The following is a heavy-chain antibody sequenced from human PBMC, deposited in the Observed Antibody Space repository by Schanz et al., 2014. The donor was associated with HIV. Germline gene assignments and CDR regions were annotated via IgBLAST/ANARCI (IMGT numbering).Heavy chain of an antibody. J-gene: IGHJ4*02. Sequence: QVQLVESGGGLVKPGGSLRLSCAASGFTFSSYGMHWVRQAPGKGLEWVAVISYDGSNKYYADSVKGRFTISRDNSKNTLYLQMNSLRAEDTAVYYCAREGATGYITYWGQGTLVTVSS. CDR1: GFTFSSYG. CDR3: AREGATGYITY. D-gene: IGHD5-18*01. CDR2: ISYDGSNK. V-gene: IGHV3-30*03.